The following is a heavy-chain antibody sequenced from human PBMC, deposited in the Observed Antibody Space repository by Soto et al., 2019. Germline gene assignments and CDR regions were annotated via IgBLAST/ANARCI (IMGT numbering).Heavy chain of an antibody. CDR2: IYYSGST. J-gene: IGHJ5*02. CDR1: GGSISSYY. V-gene: IGHV4-59*08. D-gene: IGHD3-16*01. CDR3: ARRGERGWFGL. Sequence: QVQLQESGPGLVKPSETLSLTCTVSGGSISSYYWNWIRQPPGKGLEWIGNIYYSGSTNYNPSLKSPVTTSVDTPKHQLALKVDSVTAADTAMYYCARRGERGWFGLWGQGALVTVSS.